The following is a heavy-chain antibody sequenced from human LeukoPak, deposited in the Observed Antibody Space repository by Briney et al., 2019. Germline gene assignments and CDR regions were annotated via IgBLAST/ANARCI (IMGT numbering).Heavy chain of an antibody. Sequence: GGSLRLSCAASGFTFSNYNFYWVRQAPGKGLEWVSSISSTSSYIYYADSVKGRFTISRDNAKNSLYLQMNSLRAEDTAVYYCAKLSSSWYPFDYWGQGTLVTVSS. CDR2: ISSTSSYI. V-gene: IGHV3-21*04. J-gene: IGHJ4*02. D-gene: IGHD6-13*01. CDR3: AKLSSSWYPFDY. CDR1: GFTFSNYN.